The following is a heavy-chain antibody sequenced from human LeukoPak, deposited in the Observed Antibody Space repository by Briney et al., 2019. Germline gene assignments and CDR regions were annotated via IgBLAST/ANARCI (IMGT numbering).Heavy chain of an antibody. V-gene: IGHV1-8*01. CDR3: ARGRGGRWYDFDAFDI. Sequence: GASVKVSCKASGYTFTSYDINWVRQATGQGLEWMGWMNPNSGNTGYVQKFQGRVTMTRNTSISTAYMELSSLRSDDTAVYYCARGRGGRWYDFDAFDIWGQGTMVTVSS. CDR1: GYTFTSYD. J-gene: IGHJ3*02. CDR2: MNPNSGNT. D-gene: IGHD4-23*01.